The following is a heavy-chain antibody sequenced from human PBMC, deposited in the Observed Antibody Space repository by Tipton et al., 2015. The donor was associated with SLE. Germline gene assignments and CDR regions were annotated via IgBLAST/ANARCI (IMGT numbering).Heavy chain of an antibody. CDR2: VYYSGST. J-gene: IGHJ5*02. Sequence: TLSLTCTVSGGSIGSTSYFWVWIRQPPGKGLEWIGSVYYSGSTYYNPSLKSRVTISVDTAKNQFSLKLSSVTAADTAVYYCARDPLYGGNSVFDPWGQGTLVTVSS. CDR1: GGSIGSTSYF. V-gene: IGHV4-39*07. D-gene: IGHD4-23*01. CDR3: ARDPLYGGNSVFDP.